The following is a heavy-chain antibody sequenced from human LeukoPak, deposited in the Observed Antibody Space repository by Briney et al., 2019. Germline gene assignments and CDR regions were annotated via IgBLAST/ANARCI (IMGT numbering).Heavy chain of an antibody. J-gene: IGHJ4*02. D-gene: IGHD3/OR15-3a*01. CDR2: IRSKADGGTI. V-gene: IGHV3-15*01. CDR1: GFTFSSYG. CDR3: TTWTDLYDY. Sequence: GGSLRLSCAASGFTFSSYGMHWVRQAPGMGLDWVGRIRSKADGGTIDYAAPVKGRFVISRDDSRDTLSLQMNSLRIEDTAMYYCTTWTDLYDYWGQGILVTVSP.